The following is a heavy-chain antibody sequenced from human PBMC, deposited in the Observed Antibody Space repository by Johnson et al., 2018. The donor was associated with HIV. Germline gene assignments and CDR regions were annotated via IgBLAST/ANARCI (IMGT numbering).Heavy chain of an antibody. D-gene: IGHD3-22*01. V-gene: IGHV3-9*01. CDR1: GFTFDDYA. CDR2: ISWYGGTT. J-gene: IGHJ3*02. CDR3: ARDVHMERYYDSSGYPPPHAVDI. Sequence: VQLVESGGGLVQPGRSLRLSCAASGFTFDDYAMHWVRQAPGKGLEWVSGISWYGGTTHYADPVKGRFTISKDNSKNTLYLQMNSLRAEDTAVYYCARDVHMERYYDSSGYPPPHAVDIWGQGTVVTVSS.